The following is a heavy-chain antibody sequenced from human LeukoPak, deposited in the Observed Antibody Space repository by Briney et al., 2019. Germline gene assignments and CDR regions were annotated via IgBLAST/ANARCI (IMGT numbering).Heavy chain of an antibody. D-gene: IGHD1-26*01. J-gene: IGHJ4*02. V-gene: IGHV5-51*01. CDR1: GYSFTNHW. CDR3: ARLPQWGGTYHFDY. CDR2: IYPCDSDT. Sequence: GESLKISCQGSGYSFTNHWIGWVRQMPGKGLEWMGIIYPCDSDTRYSPSFQGQVTISADKPISTAYLQWSSLKASDTAMYYCARLPQWGGTYHFDYWGQGTLLTVSS.